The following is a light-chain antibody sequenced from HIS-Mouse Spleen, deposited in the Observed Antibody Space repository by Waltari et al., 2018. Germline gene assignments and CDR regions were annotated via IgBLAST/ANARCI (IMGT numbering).Light chain of an antibody. CDR3: QAWDSSYSV. Sequence: SYELTQPPSVSVSPGQTASITCSGAKLGDQYACWYQQKPGQSPVLVIYHASKRPSGIPERFSGSNSGNTATLTISGTQAMDEADYYCQAWDSSYSVFGGGTKLTVL. CDR2: HAS. V-gene: IGLV3-1*01. J-gene: IGLJ2*01. CDR1: KLGDQY.